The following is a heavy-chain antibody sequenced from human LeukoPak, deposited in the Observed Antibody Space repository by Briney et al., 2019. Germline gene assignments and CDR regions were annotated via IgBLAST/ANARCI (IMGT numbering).Heavy chain of an antibody. V-gene: IGHV4-59*01. CDR3: ARLGSNNWFDP. CDR1: GGSISSYY. Sequence: SETLSLTCTVSGGSISSYYWSWIRQPPGKGLEWIGYISYSGRTNYNPSLKSRVTVSVDTSKNQFSLKLSSVTAADTAVYYCARLGSNNWFDPWGQGTLVTVSS. J-gene: IGHJ5*02. CDR2: ISYSGRT.